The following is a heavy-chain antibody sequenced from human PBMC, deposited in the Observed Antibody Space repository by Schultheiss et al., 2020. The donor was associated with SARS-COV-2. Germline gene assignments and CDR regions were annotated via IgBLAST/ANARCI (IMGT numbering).Heavy chain of an antibody. CDR1: GYTFTSYG. J-gene: IGHJ5*02. CDR2: MNPNSGNT. CDR3: ARVLGYDFWSGSPYEWFDP. V-gene: IGHV1-8*02. Sequence: ASVKVSCKASGYTFTSYGISWVRQATGQGLEWMGWMNPNSGNTGYAQKFQGRVTMTRNTSISTAYMELSSLRSEDTAVYYCARVLGYDFWSGSPYEWFDPWGQGTLVTVSS. D-gene: IGHD3-3*01.